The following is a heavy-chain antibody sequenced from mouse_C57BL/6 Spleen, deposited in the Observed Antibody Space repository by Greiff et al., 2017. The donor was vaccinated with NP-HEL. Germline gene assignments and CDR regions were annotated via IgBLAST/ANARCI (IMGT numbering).Heavy chain of an antibody. D-gene: IGHD2-3*01. J-gene: IGHJ4*01. CDR2: IYPRSGNT. CDR1: GYTFTSYG. V-gene: IGHV1-81*01. Sequence: QVQLQQSGAELARPGASVKLSCTASGYTFTSYGISWVKQRPGQGLEWIGEIYPRSGNTYYTEKFKGKATLTADKSSSTAYMERRSLTSEDCAVYFCARSRLSYDGYYGGAMDYWGQGTSVTVSS. CDR3: ARSRLSYDGYYGGAMDY.